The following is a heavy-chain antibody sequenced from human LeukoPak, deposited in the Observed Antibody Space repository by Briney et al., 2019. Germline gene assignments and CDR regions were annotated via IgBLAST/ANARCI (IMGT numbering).Heavy chain of an antibody. CDR3: AKGFNYYGSGSIDY. V-gene: IGHV3-23*01. J-gene: IGHJ4*02. D-gene: IGHD3-10*01. CDR2: ISGSGSST. Sequence: GGSLRLSCTASRFSFSTYAMTWVRQAPGKGLEWVSAISGSGSSTYYADSVKGRFTISRDNSKNTLYLQMNSLKAEDTAVYYCAKGFNYYGSGSIDYWGQGTLVTVSS. CDR1: RFSFSTYA.